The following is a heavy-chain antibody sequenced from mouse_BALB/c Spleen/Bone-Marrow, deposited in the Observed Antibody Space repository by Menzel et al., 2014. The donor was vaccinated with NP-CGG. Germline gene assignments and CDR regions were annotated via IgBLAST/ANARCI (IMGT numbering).Heavy chain of an antibody. J-gene: IGHJ3*01. Sequence: EVQLQESGAELVRSGASVKLSCTASGLNIKDYYMHWVKQRPEQGLEWIGWIDPGNGDTEYAPKFQAKATVTADTSSNTAYLQLNSLTSEDTAVYNCSVLENGGFAYWGQGTLVTVSA. V-gene: IGHV14-4*02. CDR2: IDPGNGDT. CDR1: GLNIKDYY. CDR3: SVLENGGFAY.